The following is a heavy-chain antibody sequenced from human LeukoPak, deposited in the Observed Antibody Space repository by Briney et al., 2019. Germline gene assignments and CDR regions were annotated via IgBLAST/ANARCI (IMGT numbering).Heavy chain of an antibody. V-gene: IGHV3-30*02. CDR3: AKEIWPTVTTPGHSHFDY. D-gene: IGHD4-17*01. J-gene: IGHJ4*02. CDR2: IRYDGRNK. Sequence: GGSLRLSCAASGFTFSTYGMHWVRQAPGKGLEWVAFIRYDGRNKYYADSVKGRFTISRDNSKNTLCLQMNSLRAEDTAVYYCAKEIWPTVTTPGHSHFDYWGQGTLVTVSS. CDR1: GFTFSTYG.